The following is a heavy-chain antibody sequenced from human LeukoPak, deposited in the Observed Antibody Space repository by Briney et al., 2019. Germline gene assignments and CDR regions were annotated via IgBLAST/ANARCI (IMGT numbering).Heavy chain of an antibody. V-gene: IGHV3-66*01. D-gene: IGHD3-22*01. CDR3: ARDRTPYYYDSRGWFDP. CDR2: IYSGAST. CDR1: GFTVSTNY. Sequence: PGGSLRLSCAASGFTVSTNYMSWVRQAPGKGLEWVSVIYSGASTHYADSVKGRFTISRDNSKNTVYLQMNSLRAEDTAVYYCARDRTPYYYDSRGWFDPWGQGTLVTVSS. J-gene: IGHJ5*02.